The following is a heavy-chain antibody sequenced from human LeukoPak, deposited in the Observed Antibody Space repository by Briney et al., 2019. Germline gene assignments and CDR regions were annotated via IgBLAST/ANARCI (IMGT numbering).Heavy chain of an antibody. CDR1: GFTLSSYA. CDR2: ISGSGGST. CDR3: AKEREYYYDSSGYYSTQFYFDY. D-gene: IGHD3-22*01. Sequence: GGSLRLSCAASGFTLSSYAMSWVRQAPVKGLEWVSAISGSGGSTYYADSVKGRFTISRDNSKNTLYLQMNSLRAEDTAVYYCAKEREYYYDSSGYYSTQFYFDYRGQGTLVTVSS. J-gene: IGHJ4*02. V-gene: IGHV3-23*01.